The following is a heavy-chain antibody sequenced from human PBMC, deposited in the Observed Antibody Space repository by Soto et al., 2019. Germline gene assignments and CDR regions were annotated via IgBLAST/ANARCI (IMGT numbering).Heavy chain of an antibody. D-gene: IGHD3-16*02. J-gene: IGHJ4*02. V-gene: IGHV3-74*01. CDR1: GFTFSTYW. CDR3: ASSGDYIWGSYRLFDY. Sequence: GGSLRLSCAASGFTFSTYWMHWVRQAPGKGLVWVSRINSDGSSTSYADSVKGRFTISRDNAKNTLYLQMNSLRAEDTAVYYCASSGDYIWGSYRLFDYWRQGTLVTVHS. CDR2: INSDGSST.